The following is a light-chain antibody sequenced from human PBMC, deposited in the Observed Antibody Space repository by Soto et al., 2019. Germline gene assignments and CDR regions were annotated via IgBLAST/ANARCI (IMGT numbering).Light chain of an antibody. V-gene: IGKV3-20*01. CDR2: GAS. CDR1: QSVSSIY. J-gene: IGKJ4*01. CDR3: QQYGSSALT. Sequence: EIVLTQSPGTLSLSPGERATLSCRASQSVSSIYLAWYQQKPGQAPRLLIYGASSRPTGIPVRFSGSGSGTDFTLTISRLEPEDFAVYYCQQYGSSALTFGGGTKVEIK.